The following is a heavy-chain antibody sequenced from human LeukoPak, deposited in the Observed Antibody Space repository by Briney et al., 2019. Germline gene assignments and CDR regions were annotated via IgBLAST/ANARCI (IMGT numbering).Heavy chain of an antibody. CDR3: ARAIDYDILTGYYSLTA. J-gene: IGHJ5*02. V-gene: IGHV1-69*05. Sequence: SVKLSCKASGGTFSSYAISWVRHAPGQGLEWMGRIITSVGTANYAQKFQGRVTITTDESTSTAYLELSSLRSEDTAVYYCARAIDYDILTGYYSLTAWGQGTLVTVSS. D-gene: IGHD3-9*01. CDR1: GGTFSSYA. CDR2: IITSVGTA.